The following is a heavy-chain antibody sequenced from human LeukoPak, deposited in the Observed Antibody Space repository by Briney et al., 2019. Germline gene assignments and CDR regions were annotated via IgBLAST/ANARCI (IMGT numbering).Heavy chain of an antibody. J-gene: IGHJ4*02. CDR1: GGSISNYY. V-gene: IGHV4-59*01. D-gene: IGHD5-18*01. Sequence: PSETLSLTCTVSGGSISNYYWSWIRQPPGKGLEWIGYIYYSGSTNYNPSLKSRVTISVDTSKNQFSLKMSSVTAADTAVYYCASIGGYSYGYTGLDFDYWGQGTLVTVSS. CDR2: IYYSGST. CDR3: ASIGGYSYGYTGLDFDY.